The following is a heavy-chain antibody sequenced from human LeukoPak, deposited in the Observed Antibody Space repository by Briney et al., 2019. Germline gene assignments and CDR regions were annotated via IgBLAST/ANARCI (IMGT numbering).Heavy chain of an antibody. D-gene: IGHD3-22*01. V-gene: IGHV3-21*04. CDR3: ARDTNYYDSSGYYSGSDFDY. CDR1: GLTFSSYS. Sequence: GGSLRLSCAASGLTFSSYSMNWVRQAPGKGLEWVSSITNSTNYIYYADSVKGRFTLSRDDAKNPLYLQMNSLRAEDTAVYYCARDTNYYDSSGYYSGSDFDYWGQGTLVTVSS. CDR2: ITNSTNYI. J-gene: IGHJ4*02.